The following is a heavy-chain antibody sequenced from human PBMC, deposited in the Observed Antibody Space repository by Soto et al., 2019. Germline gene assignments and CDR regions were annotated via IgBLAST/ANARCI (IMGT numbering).Heavy chain of an antibody. Sequence: QVQLQESGPGLVKPSQTLSLTCTVSGDSISNDDYYWNWIRQPPGKGLEWIGYIHYRGSTNYNPSHKSRLTMSVDMSKNQFSLNLSSVTAADTAVYYCARKDYSDYHGMDVWGPGITVTV. J-gene: IGHJ6*02. D-gene: IGHD4-4*01. CDR3: ARKDYSDYHGMDV. CDR1: GDSISNDDYY. CDR2: IHYRGST. V-gene: IGHV4-30-4*01.